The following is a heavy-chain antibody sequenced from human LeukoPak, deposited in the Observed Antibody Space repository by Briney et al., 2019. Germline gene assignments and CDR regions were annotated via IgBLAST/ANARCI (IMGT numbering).Heavy chain of an antibody. CDR1: GYIFAGYW. J-gene: IGHJ3*02. Sequence: GESLKISCKGSGYIFAGYWIGWVRQLPGKGLEWMAIIYPGDSDTRYSPSFQGQVTISADKSISTAYLQWSSLKASDTAMYYCARTPSGYAFDIWGLGTMVTVSS. CDR2: IYPGDSDT. D-gene: IGHD1-26*01. CDR3: ARTPSGYAFDI. V-gene: IGHV5-51*01.